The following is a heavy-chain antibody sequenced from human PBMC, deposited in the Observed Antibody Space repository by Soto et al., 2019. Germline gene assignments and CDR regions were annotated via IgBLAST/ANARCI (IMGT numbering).Heavy chain of an antibody. CDR1: GYTFTSYY. D-gene: IGHD2-2*01. J-gene: IGHJ5*02. V-gene: IGHV1-46*01. Sequence: ASVKVSCKASGYTFTSYYMHWVRQAPGQGLEWMGIINPSGGSTSYAQKFQGRVTMTRDTSTSTVYMELSSRRSEDTAVYYCARWGGREYLRHEMGFDPWGQGTLVTVSS. CDR3: ARWGGREYLRHEMGFDP. CDR2: INPSGGST.